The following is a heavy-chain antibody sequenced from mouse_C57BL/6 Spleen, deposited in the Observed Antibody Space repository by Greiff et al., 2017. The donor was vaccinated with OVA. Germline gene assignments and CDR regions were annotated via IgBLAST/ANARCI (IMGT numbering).Heavy chain of an antibody. CDR2: IDPEDGET. J-gene: IGHJ2*01. CDR3: ASYGSSQYYFDY. CDR1: GFNIKDYY. D-gene: IGHD1-1*01. V-gene: IGHV14-2*01. Sequence: VQLKQSGAELVKPGASVKLSCTASGFNIKDYYMHWVKQRTEQGLEWIGRIDPEDGETKYAPKFQGKATITADTSSNTAYLQLSSLTSEDTAVYYCASYGSSQYYFDYWGQGTTLTVSS.